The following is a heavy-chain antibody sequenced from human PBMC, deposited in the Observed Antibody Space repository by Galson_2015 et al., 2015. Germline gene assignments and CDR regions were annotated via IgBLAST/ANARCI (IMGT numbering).Heavy chain of an antibody. V-gene: IGHV3-48*02. CDR3: ARDRALHSSSWALGS. CDR2: ISPSSGTL. D-gene: IGHD6-19*01. Sequence: SLRLSCAASGFTFGGYSMNWVRQAPGKGLEWVSFISPSSGTLHYADSVKGRFTISRDNAKNSLFLQMDSLTDEETAVYYCARDRALHSSSWALGSWGQGTLVTVSS. J-gene: IGHJ4*02. CDR1: GFTFGGYS.